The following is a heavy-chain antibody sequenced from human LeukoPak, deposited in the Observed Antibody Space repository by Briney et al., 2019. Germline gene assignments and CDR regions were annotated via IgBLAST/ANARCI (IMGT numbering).Heavy chain of an antibody. D-gene: IGHD6-13*01. CDR2: SYYSGST. Sequence: SETLSLTCTVSGGSISSGGYYWSWIRQHPGKGLEWIGYSYYSGSTYYNPSLKSRVTISVDTSKNQFSLKLSSVTAADTAVYYCARAPCRGSCYFDYWGQGTLVTVSS. J-gene: IGHJ4*02. CDR1: GGSISSGGYY. V-gene: IGHV4-31*03. CDR3: ARAPCRGSCYFDY.